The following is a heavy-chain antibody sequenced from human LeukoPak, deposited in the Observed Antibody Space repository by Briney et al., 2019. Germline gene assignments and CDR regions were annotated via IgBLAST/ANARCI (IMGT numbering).Heavy chain of an antibody. V-gene: IGHV3-23*01. CDR3: AKDGIWFGELSYNFDY. D-gene: IGHD3-10*01. J-gene: IGHJ4*02. CDR1: GFTFSSYA. Sequence: GGSLRLSCAASGFTFSSYAMSWVRQAPGKGLEWVSAISGSGGSTYYADSVKGRFTISRDNSKNTLYLQMNSLRAEDTAVYYCAKDGIWFGELSYNFDYWGQGTLVTVSS. CDR2: ISGSGGST.